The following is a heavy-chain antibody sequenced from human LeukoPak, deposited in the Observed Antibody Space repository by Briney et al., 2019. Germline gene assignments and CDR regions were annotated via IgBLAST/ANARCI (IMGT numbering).Heavy chain of an antibody. CDR1: GYNFTSYW. CDR2: IYPGDSDT. CDR3: ARGISGYSGYDSGYYFDY. Sequence: GESLKISCKGSGYNFTSYWIGWVRQMPEKGLEWMGIIYPGDSDTRYSPSFQGQVTISADKSISTAYLQWSSLKASDTAMYYCARGISGYSGYDSGYYFDYWGQGTLVTVSS. V-gene: IGHV5-51*01. J-gene: IGHJ4*02. D-gene: IGHD5-12*01.